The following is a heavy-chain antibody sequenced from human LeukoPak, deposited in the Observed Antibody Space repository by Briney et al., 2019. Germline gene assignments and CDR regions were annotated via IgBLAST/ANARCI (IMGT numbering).Heavy chain of an antibody. CDR1: GYTFTRYD. D-gene: IGHD3-9*01. CDR3: QAEVGIRDFDWLFPYSNWFDP. CDR2: MNTNSGNT. Sequence: ASVKVSCKASGYTFTRYDINWLRQATGQGLEWMRWMNTNSGNTGYAQKFQGRVTMTRNTSISTAYMELSSLRSEDTSVYFFQAEVGIRDFDWLFPYSNWFDPWGQGTLVTVSS. J-gene: IGHJ5*02. V-gene: IGHV1-8*01.